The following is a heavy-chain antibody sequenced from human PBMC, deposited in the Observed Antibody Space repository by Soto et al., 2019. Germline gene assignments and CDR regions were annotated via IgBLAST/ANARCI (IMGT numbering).Heavy chain of an antibody. CDR3: AKDSSSSWWKYYYYYGMDV. J-gene: IGHJ6*02. CDR1: GFTFDDYT. V-gene: IGHV3-43*01. D-gene: IGHD6-13*01. Sequence: GSLRLSCAASGFTFDDYTMHWVRQAPGKGLEWVSLISWDGGSTYYADSVKGRFTISRDNSKNSLYLQMNSLRTEDTALYYCAKDSSSSWWKYYYYYGMDVWGQGTTVTVSS. CDR2: ISWDGGST.